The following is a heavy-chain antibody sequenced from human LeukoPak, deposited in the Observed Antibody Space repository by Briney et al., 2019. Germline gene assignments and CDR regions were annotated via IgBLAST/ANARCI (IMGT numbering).Heavy chain of an antibody. Sequence: SVKVSCKASGGTFSSYAISWVRQAPGQGLEWMGRIIPILGIANYAQKFQGRVTITADKSTSTAYMELSSLRSEDTAVYYCARSPPARYYDSSGYYSGYFDLWGRGTLVTVSS. V-gene: IGHV1-69*04. D-gene: IGHD3-22*01. CDR3: ARSPPARYYDSSGYYSGYFDL. CDR1: GGTFSSYA. J-gene: IGHJ2*01. CDR2: IIPILGIA.